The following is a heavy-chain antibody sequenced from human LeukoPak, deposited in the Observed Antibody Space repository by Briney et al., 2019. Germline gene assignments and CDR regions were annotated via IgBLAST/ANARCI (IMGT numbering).Heavy chain of an antibody. CDR1: GFTFSSYW. CDR2: IKQDGSEK. Sequence: GGSPRLSCAASGFTFSSYWMSWVRQAPGKGLEWVANIKQDGSEKYYVDSVKGRFTISRDNAKNSLYLQMNSLRAEDTAVYYCATLDRCSSTSCYEGFDPWGQGTLVTVSS. CDR3: ATLDRCSSTSCYEGFDP. V-gene: IGHV3-7*01. D-gene: IGHD2-2*01. J-gene: IGHJ5*02.